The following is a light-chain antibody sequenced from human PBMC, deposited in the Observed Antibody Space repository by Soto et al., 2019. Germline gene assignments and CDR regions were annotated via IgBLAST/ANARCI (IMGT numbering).Light chain of an antibody. CDR3: QQYKVYPYT. J-gene: IGKJ2*01. CDR2: DAS. Sequence: DIQMTQSPSTLSASIGDRVTLTCRASQSLTGRLAWYQQKPGRPPKLLIYDASILESGVPSRFSGSESGTDFTLTISSLRPDDFATFYCQQYKVYPYTFGQGTRLDI. V-gene: IGKV1-5*01. CDR1: QSLTGR.